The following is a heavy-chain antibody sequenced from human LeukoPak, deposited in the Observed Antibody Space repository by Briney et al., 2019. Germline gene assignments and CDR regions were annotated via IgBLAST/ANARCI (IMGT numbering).Heavy chain of an antibody. V-gene: IGHV4-4*07. J-gene: IGHJ4*02. CDR2: FSLSGST. D-gene: IGHD2-21*02. CDR3: ARNRELLNYFDY. Sequence: SATLSLTCTVSGDSLSTYYWSWIRQTAGKGLEWIGRFSLSGSTNYNPSLKSRVSMSGDTSKNQFSLKLTSVTAADTAVYYCARNRELLNYFDYWGQGTLVTVSS. CDR1: GDSLSTYY.